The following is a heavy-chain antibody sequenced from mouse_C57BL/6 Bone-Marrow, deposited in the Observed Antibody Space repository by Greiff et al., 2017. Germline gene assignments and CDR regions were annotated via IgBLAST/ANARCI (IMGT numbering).Heavy chain of an antibody. CDR1: GYTFTSYD. J-gene: IGHJ1*03. Sequence: QVHVKQSGPELVKPGASVKLSCKASGYTFTSYDINWVKQRPGQGLEWIGWIYPRDGSTKYNEKFKGKTTLTVDTSSRTAYMERHSLTSEDSAVYFCARLEFDGSSGDWYFDVWGTGTTVTVSS. CDR2: IYPRDGST. CDR3: ARLEFDGSSGDWYFDV. D-gene: IGHD1-1*01. V-gene: IGHV1-85*01.